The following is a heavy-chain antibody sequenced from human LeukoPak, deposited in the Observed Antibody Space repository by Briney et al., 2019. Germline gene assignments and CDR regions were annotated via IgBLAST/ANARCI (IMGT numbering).Heavy chain of an antibody. D-gene: IGHD6-13*01. CDR2: IYYSGST. CDR1: GGSISSYY. J-gene: IGHJ4*02. Sequence: SETLSLTCTVSGGSISSYYWSWIRQPPGKGLEWIGYIYYSGSTNYNPSLTSRVTISVDTSENQFSLKLSSVTAADTAVYYCARDYSSSWYRPGGFDYWGQGTLVTVSS. V-gene: IGHV4-59*01. CDR3: ARDYSSSWYRPGGFDY.